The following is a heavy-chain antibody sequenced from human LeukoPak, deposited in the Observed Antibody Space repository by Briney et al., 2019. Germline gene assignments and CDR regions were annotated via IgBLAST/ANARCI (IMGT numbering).Heavy chain of an antibody. D-gene: IGHD3-22*01. V-gene: IGHV4-39*07. J-gene: IGHJ2*01. CDR2: IYYSGST. CDR1: GGSISSSSYY. CDR3: ARDYYDTGFFDL. Sequence: SETLSLTCTVSGGSISSSSYYWGWIRQPPGKGLEWIGSIYYSGSTYYNPSLKSRVTISVDTSKNQFSLKLSSVTAADTAVYYCARDYYDTGFFDLWGRGTLVTVSS.